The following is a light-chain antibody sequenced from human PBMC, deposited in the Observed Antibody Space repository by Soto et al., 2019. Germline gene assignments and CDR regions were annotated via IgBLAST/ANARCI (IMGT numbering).Light chain of an antibody. CDR3: QQHGDSPYT. J-gene: IGKJ2*01. V-gene: IGKV3-20*01. Sequence: EIVLTQSPGTLSLSPGERATLSCRASQSVRNNYLAWYQQKPGQVPRLLIYDISKRATDNPDRFSGSGSGTDFTLTISRLEPEDFAVYYCQQHGDSPYTFGQGTKLEIK. CDR1: QSVRNNY. CDR2: DIS.